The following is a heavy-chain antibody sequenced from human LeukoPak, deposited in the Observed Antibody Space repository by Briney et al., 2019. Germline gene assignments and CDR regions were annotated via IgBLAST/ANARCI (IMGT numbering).Heavy chain of an antibody. J-gene: IGHJ4*02. CDR3: ARESEVVVPAALGY. CDR1: GYTFTGYY. Sequence: ASVKVSCKASGYTFTGYYMPWVRQAPGQGLEWMGWINPNSGGTNYAQKFQGRVTMTRDTSISTAYMELSRLRSDDTAVYYCARESEVVVPAALGYWGQGTLVTVSS. V-gene: IGHV1-2*02. CDR2: INPNSGGT. D-gene: IGHD2-2*01.